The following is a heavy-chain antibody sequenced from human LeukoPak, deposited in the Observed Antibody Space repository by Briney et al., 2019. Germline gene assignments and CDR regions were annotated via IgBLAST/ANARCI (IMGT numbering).Heavy chain of an antibody. V-gene: IGHV4-34*01. J-gene: IGHJ6*02. CDR2: INHSGST. CDR1: GGSFSGYY. D-gene: IGHD2-2*01. Sequence: SETLSLTCAVYGGSFSGYYWSWIRQPPGKGLEWIGEINHSGSTNYNPSLKSRVTISVDTSKNQFSQKLSSVTAADTAVYYCARSRGGSTKHYYYYYGMDVWGQGTTVTVSS. CDR3: ARSRGGSTKHYYYYYGMDV.